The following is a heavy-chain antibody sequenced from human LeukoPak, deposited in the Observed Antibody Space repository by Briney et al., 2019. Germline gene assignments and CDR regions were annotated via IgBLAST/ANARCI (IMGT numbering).Heavy chain of an antibody. J-gene: IGHJ5*01. CDR1: GGSITSGNYY. CDR2: VSYTVIA. V-gene: IGHV4-39*01. CDR3: ARHEHNAQFDS. D-gene: IGHD2-21*01. Sequence: PSETLSLTCSVSGGSITSGNYYWAWVRQPPGKGLEWIGSVSYTVIAHHYPSLKSRATISLDTSKNQLFLKLSSVTAADTAIYFWARHEHNAQFDSWGQGTLVTVSS.